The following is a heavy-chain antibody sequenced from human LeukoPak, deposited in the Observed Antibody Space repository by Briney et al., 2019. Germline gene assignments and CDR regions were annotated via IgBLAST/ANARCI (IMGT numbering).Heavy chain of an antibody. CDR3: AKQWVDC. CDR2: ISESGDKT. Sequence: GGSLRLSCAASGLPFSNSAMNWVRQAPGKGLEWVSSISESGDKTDYADSVRGRFTISRDNSQNTLYLQMNSLRVEDTALYYCAKQWVDCWGQGTLVTVSS. CDR1: GLPFSNSA. D-gene: IGHD1-26*01. J-gene: IGHJ4*02. V-gene: IGHV3-23*01.